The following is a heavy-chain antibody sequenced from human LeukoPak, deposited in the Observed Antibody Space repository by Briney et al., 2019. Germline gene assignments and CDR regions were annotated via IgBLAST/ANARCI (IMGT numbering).Heavy chain of an antibody. Sequence: GGSLRLSCAASGFTFSSYGMHWVRQAPGKGLECVAVISYDGGNKYYADSVKGRFTISRDNSKNTLYLQMNSLIAEDTAVYYCVRDDSGSVIRGVLHYWGQGALVTVSS. V-gene: IGHV3-30*03. J-gene: IGHJ4*02. CDR2: ISYDGGNK. CDR1: GFTFSSYG. CDR3: VRDDSGSVIRGVLHY. D-gene: IGHD3-10*01.